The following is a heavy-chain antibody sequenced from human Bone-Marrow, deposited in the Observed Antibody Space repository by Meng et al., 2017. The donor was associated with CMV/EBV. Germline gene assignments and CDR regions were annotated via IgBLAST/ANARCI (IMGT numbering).Heavy chain of an antibody. CDR2: INPNSGGT. Sequence: ASVKVSCKASGYTFTSYYMHWVRQAPGQGLEWMGWINPNSGGTNYAQKFQGRVTMTRDTSISTAYMELSRLRSDDTAVYYCARDVGDFWSGYLEPLRYVMDVWRQGTTVTVYS. CDR3: ARDVGDFWSGYLEPLRYVMDV. V-gene: IGHV1-2*02. J-gene: IGHJ6*01. CDR1: GYTFTSYY. D-gene: IGHD3-3*01.